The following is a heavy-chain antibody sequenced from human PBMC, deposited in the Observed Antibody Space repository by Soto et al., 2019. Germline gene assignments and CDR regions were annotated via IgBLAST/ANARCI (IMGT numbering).Heavy chain of an antibody. V-gene: IGHV3-53*01. D-gene: IGHD2-15*01. CDR1: GVSVSSDY. J-gene: IGHJ5*02. CDR2: IYVGVTT. Sequence: EVQLVESGGGLIQPGGSLSLSCAASGVSVSSDYMTWVRQAPGKGLEWVSVIYVGVTTSYAESVKGRFIVSRDNSKNTTYLQMNSLRVEDKAVYYWAGGAGYCSGGSCYGRDWVDPWGQGVLVTVST. CDR3: AGGAGYCSGGSCYGRDWVDP.